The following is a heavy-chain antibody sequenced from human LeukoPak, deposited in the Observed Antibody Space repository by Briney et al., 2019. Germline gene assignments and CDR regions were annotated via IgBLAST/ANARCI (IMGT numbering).Heavy chain of an antibody. J-gene: IGHJ4*02. Sequence: KPSETLSLTCTVSGGSISSGSYYWSWIRQPAGKGLEWIGRIYTSGSTNYNPSLKSRVTISVDTSKNQFSLKLSSVTAADTAVYYCARRGYSGYDDISFDYWGQGTLVTVSS. CDR1: GGSISSGSYY. CDR2: IYTSGST. CDR3: ARRGYSGYDDISFDY. D-gene: IGHD5-12*01. V-gene: IGHV4-61*02.